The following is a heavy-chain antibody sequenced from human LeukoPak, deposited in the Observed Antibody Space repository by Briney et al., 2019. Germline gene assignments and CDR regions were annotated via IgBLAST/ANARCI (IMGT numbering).Heavy chain of an antibody. CDR3: ARLSPYSYGLAPIDY. D-gene: IGHD5-18*01. V-gene: IGHV3-66*04. CDR2: IYSGGNT. CDR1: GFTVSSNY. J-gene: IGHJ4*02. Sequence: GGSLRLSCAASGFTVSSNYMSWVRQAPGKGLEWVSVIYSGGNTYYADSVKGRFTISRDNSKNTLYLQMSSLRAEDTAVYYCARLSPYSYGLAPIDYWGQGTLVTVSS.